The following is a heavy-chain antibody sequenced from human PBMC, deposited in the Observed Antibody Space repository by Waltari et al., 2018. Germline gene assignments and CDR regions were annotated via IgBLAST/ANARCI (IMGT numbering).Heavy chain of an antibody. CDR3: ARGQYYYDSSGYYAHAAFDI. V-gene: IGHV1-69*12. J-gene: IGHJ3*02. CDR1: GGTFSSYA. CDR2: IIPIFGTA. Sequence: QVQLVQSGAEVKKPGSSVKVSCKASGGTFSSYAIGWVRQAPGQGLEWMGGIIPIFGTANYAQMFQCRVTITADESTSTAYMELSSLRSEDTAVYYCARGQYYYDSSGYYAHAAFDIWGQGTMVTVSS. D-gene: IGHD3-22*01.